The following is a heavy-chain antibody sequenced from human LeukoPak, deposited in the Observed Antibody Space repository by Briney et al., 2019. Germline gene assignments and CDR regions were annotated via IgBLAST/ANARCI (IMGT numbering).Heavy chain of an antibody. Sequence: GGSLRLSCAASGFTFSSYGMSWVRQAPGKGLEWVSAISGSGGSTWYADSVRGRFTISRDNSKNTVYLQMNSLRGEDTAMYYCARNDYGDNGGFDYWGQGTLVTVSS. CDR1: GFTFSSYG. CDR3: ARNDYGDNGGFDY. D-gene: IGHD4-17*01. V-gene: IGHV3-23*01. J-gene: IGHJ4*02. CDR2: ISGSGGST.